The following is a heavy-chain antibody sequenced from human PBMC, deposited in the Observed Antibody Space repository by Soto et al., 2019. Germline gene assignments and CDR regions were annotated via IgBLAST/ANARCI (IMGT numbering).Heavy chain of an antibody. V-gene: IGHV4-59*01. CDR2: IYYSGST. J-gene: IGHJ4*02. D-gene: IGHD2-2*01. Sequence: PSETLSPTCTVSGGSLSRFYWSRVRQPPGKGLEWIGYIYYSGSTNYNPSLKSRVTISVDTSKNQFSLKLSSVTAADTAVYYCARVAAAISYYFDYWGQGTLVTVSS. CDR1: GGSLSRFY. CDR3: ARVAAAISYYFDY.